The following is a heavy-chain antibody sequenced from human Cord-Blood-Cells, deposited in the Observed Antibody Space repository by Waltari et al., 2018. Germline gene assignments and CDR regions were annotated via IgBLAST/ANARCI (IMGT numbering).Heavy chain of an antibody. Sequence: QVQLVQSGAEVKKPGASVKVSCKASGFTFTSYYMPWVRKAPGQGLEWMGIINPSGGSTSYAQKFQGRVTMTRDTSTSTVYMELSSLRSEDTAVYYCARVSGLTGDHLGAFDIWGQGTMVTVSS. V-gene: IGHV1-46*01. CDR1: GFTFTSYY. CDR2: INPSGGST. J-gene: IGHJ3*02. D-gene: IGHD7-27*01. CDR3: ARVSGLTGDHLGAFDI.